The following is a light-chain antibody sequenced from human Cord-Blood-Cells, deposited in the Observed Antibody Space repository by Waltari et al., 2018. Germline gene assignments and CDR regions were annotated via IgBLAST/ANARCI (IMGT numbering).Light chain of an antibody. Sequence: IQITHSASSLCASVGVRVTVTCLESQSSSSHLNRYQQKPGTAPKLMFYAASSLKSGVPARFCGSGSGTDFTLTISSLQPEDFATYYCQQSYSTPLTFGGGTKVEIK. CDR2: AAS. CDR3: QQSYSTPLT. J-gene: IGKJ4*01. CDR1: QSSSSH. V-gene: IGKV1-39*01.